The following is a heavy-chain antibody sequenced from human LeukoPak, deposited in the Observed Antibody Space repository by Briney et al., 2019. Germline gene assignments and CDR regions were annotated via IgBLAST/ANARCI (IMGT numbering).Heavy chain of an antibody. CDR1: GGFNGYH. CDR3: ARERTMDAIPYYIDY. Sequence: SETLSLTCAVHGGFNGYHWSWIRQSPGKGLEWIGEITYNGVTNYNPSLKVTISVDTSKSLFSLRLTSVTAADTAVYLCARERTMDAIPYYIDYWGRGTLVTVSS. D-gene: IGHD2-8*01. V-gene: IGHV4-34*01. CDR2: ITYNGVT. J-gene: IGHJ4*02.